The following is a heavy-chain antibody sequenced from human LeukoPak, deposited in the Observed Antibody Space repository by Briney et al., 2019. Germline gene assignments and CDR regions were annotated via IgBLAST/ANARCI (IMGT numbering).Heavy chain of an antibody. CDR3: ARITAVGATTFYYYYMDV. D-gene: IGHD1-26*01. CDR1: GGSFSGYS. V-gene: IGHV4-34*01. Sequence: SETLSLTCAVYGGSFSGYSWNWIRQPPVKGLEWIGEINHSGGTNYNPSLKSRVTISVDTSKKQFSLKLSSVTAADTAVYYCARITAVGATTFYYYYMDVWGKGTTVTVSS. CDR2: INHSGGT. J-gene: IGHJ6*03.